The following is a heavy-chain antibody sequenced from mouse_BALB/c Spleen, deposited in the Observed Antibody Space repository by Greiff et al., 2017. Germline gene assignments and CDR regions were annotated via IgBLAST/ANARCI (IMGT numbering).Heavy chain of an antibody. D-gene: IGHD2-1*01. Sequence: VHVKQSGAELVKPGASVKLSCTASGFNIKDTYMHWVKQRPEQGLEWIGRIDPANGNTKYDPKFQGKATITADTSSNTAYLQLSSLTSEDTAVYYCASFSTYYFDYWGQGTTLTVSS. CDR3: ASFSTYYFDY. CDR1: GFNIKDTY. V-gene: IGHV14-3*02. CDR2: IDPANGNT. J-gene: IGHJ2*01.